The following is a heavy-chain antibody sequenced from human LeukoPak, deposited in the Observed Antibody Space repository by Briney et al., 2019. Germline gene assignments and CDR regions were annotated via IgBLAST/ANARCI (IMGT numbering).Heavy chain of an antibody. V-gene: IGHV4-59*11. CDR3: ARVNLLRYFDWLRASSSARYYFDY. CDR2: IYYSGST. CDR1: GDSISSHY. J-gene: IGHJ4*02. Sequence: SETLSLTCTVSGDSISSHYWSWIRQPPGKGLEWNGYIYYSGSTNYNPSLKSRVTISVDTSKNQFSLKLSSVTAADTAVYYCARVNLLRYFDWLRASSSARYYFDYWGQGTLVTVSS. D-gene: IGHD3-9*01.